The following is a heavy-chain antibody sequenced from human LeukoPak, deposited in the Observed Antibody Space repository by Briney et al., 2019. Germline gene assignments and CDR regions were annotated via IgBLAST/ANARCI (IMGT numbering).Heavy chain of an antibody. CDR2: IKRKTDGGTT. V-gene: IGHV3-15*01. CDR3: TTVPYYYGSGSDYYFDY. CDR1: GFTFSNAW. J-gene: IGHJ4*02. D-gene: IGHD3-10*01. Sequence: GGSLRLSCAASGFTFSNAWMSWVRQAPGKGLEWVGRIKRKTDGGTTDYAAPVKGRFTVSRDDTKTTLYLQMNSLKTEDTAVYYCTTVPYYYGSGSDYYFDYWGQGTLVTVSS.